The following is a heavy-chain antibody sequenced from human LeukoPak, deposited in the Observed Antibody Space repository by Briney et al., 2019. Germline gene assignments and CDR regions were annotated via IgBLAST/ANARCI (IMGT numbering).Heavy chain of an antibody. V-gene: IGHV4-61*02. D-gene: IGHD6-13*01. Sequence: PSQTLTLTCTVSGGSISSGSYEWSWIRQPAGKGLEWIGRIYTSGSTNYNPSLNSRVTISVDTSKNQFSLKLISVTAADTPVYYCARTAAGTPNYFDYWGQGTLVTVSS. CDR3: ARTAAGTPNYFDY. CDR2: IYTSGST. J-gene: IGHJ4*02. CDR1: GGSISSGSYE.